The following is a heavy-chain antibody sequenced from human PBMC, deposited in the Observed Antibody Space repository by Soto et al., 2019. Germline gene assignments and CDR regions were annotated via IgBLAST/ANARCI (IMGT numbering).Heavy chain of an antibody. J-gene: IGHJ6*02. CDR2: IRTTGST. CDR3: ARNSMMDV. CDR1: GFAVSNHY. V-gene: IGHV3-53*01. Sequence: EVQLVESGGGLVQPGGSLRLSCAASGFAVSNHYMNWVRQAPGKGLEWVSIIRTTGSTYYADSVKGRFTISRDNSKNTGSLEMNSLRVEDTAVYYCARNSMMDVWGQGTTVIVSS.